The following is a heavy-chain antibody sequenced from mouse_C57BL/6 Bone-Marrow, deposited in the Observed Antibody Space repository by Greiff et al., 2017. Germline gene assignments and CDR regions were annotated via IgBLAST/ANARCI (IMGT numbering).Heavy chain of an antibody. CDR2: IYPGSGNT. V-gene: IGHV1-76*01. Sequence: QVQLQQSGAELVRPGASVKLSCKASGYTFTDYYINWVKQRPGQGLEWIARIYPGSGNTYYNEKFKGKATLTAEKSSSTAYMQLSSLTSEDSAVYFCARSSYYGSSYGYAMDYWGQGTSVTVSS. D-gene: IGHD1-1*01. CDR3: ARSSYYGSSYGYAMDY. J-gene: IGHJ4*01. CDR1: GYTFTDYY.